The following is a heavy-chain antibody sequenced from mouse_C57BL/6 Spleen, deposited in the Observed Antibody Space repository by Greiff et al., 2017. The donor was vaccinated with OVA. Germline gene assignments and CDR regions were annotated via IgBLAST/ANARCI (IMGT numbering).Heavy chain of an antibody. D-gene: IGHD1-1*01. CDR1: GYSITSGYY. CDR2: ISYDGSN. J-gene: IGHJ1*03. V-gene: IGHV3-6*01. CDR3: ASPYYYGSRREIRYFDV. Sequence: EVKLQESGPGLVKPSQSLSLTCSVTGYSITSGYYWNWIRQFPGNKLEWMGYISYDGSNNYNPSLKNRISITRDTSKNQFFLKLNSVTTEDTATYYCASPYYYGSRREIRYFDVWGTGTTVTVSS.